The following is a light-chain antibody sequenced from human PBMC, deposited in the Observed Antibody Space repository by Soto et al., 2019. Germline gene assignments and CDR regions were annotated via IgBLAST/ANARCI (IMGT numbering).Light chain of an antibody. CDR3: QQRRDWPPLT. J-gene: IGKJ4*01. V-gene: IGKV3-11*01. CDR2: DAS. CDR1: QSVSSY. Sequence: EIVLTQSPATLSLSPGERATLSCRASQSVSSYLVWYQPKPGQAPRLLIYDASNRAPGIPARFSGSGSGTDFTLTISSLEPEDFEVYYCQQRRDWPPLTFGGGTKVEIK.